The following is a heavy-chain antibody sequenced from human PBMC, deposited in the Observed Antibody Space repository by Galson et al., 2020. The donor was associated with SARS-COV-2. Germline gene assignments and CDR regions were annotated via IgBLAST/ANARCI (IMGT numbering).Heavy chain of an antibody. D-gene: IGHD2-2*01. J-gene: IGHJ4*01. CDR1: GYTLTELS. CDR3: ATSFAIVVVPAASRFDY. V-gene: IGHV1-24*01. Sequence: ASVKVSCKVSGYTLTELSMHWVRQAPGKGLEWMGGFDPEDGETIYAQKFQGRVTMTEDTSTDTAYMELSSLRSEDTAVYYCATSFAIVVVPAASRFDYWGQEPWSPSPQ. CDR2: FDPEDGET.